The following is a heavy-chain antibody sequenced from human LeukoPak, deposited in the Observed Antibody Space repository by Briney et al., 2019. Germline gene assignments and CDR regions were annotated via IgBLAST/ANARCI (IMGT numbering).Heavy chain of an antibody. D-gene: IGHD3-10*01. J-gene: IGHJ6*04. CDR2: IKSKTDGGTT. CDR1: GFTFSNAW. CDR3: TAPVGRFGFYYYGMDV. Sequence: SGGSLRLSCAASGFTFSNAWMSWVRQAPGKGLEWVGRIKSKTDGGTTDYAAPVKGRFTISRDDSKNTLHLQMNSLKTEDTAVYYCTAPVGRFGFYYYGMDVWGKGTTVTVSS. V-gene: IGHV3-15*01.